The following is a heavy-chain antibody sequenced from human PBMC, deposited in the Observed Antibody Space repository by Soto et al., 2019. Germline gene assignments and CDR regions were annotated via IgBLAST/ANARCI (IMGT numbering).Heavy chain of an antibody. D-gene: IGHD3-3*01. V-gene: IGHV1-69*01. CDR1: GGTFSSYA. J-gene: IGHJ6*02. Sequence: QVQLVQSGAEVKKPGSSVKVSCKASGGTFSSYAISWVRQAPGHGLEWMGGIIPIFGTANYAQKFQGRVTITADESTSTAYMELSSLRSEDTAVYYCARGTIFGVVMYYYYGMDVWGQGTTVTVSS. CDR3: ARGTIFGVVMYYYYGMDV. CDR2: IIPIFGTA.